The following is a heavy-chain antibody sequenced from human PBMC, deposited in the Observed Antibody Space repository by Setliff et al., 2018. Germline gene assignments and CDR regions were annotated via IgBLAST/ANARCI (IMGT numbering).Heavy chain of an antibody. CDR2: IFYSGDT. J-gene: IGHJ4*02. V-gene: IGHV4-4*02. Sequence: SETLSLTCAVSGGSISSPNWWNWVRQPPGKGLEWIGFIFYSGDTNSNPSLKSRVTMSVDTSKNQFSLKLNSVTAADTATYYCARDRSYYASGSFTKWFDYWGQGALVTVSS. D-gene: IGHD3-10*01. CDR3: ARDRSYYASGSFTKWFDY. CDR1: GGSISSPNW.